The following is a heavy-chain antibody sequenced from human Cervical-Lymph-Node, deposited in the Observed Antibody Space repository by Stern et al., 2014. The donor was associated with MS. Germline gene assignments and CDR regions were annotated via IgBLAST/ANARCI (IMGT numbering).Heavy chain of an antibody. CDR2: ITSTGANH. Sequence: EVQLVESGGGLGKPGGSLRLSCAASGFTFGPYNMHWVRQAPGKGLEWVSSITSTGANHHYADSVKGRFTITRDNAKNSVFLQMSSLRAEDTAVYYCARDSHFAMDVWGQGTTVTVSS. CDR1: GFTFGPYN. J-gene: IGHJ6*02. V-gene: IGHV3-21*01. CDR3: ARDSHFAMDV.